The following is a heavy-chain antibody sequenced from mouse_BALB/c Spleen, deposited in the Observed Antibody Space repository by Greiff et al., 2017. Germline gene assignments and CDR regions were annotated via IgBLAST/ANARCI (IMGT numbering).Heavy chain of an antibody. V-gene: IGHV3-8*02. J-gene: IGHJ2*01. Sequence: EVQLQQSGPSLVKPSQTLSLTCSVTGDSITSGYWNWIRKFPGNKLEYMGYISYSGSTYYNPSLKSRISITRDTSKNQYYLQLNSVTTEDTATYYCARGGYGNRDYFDYWGQGTTLTVSS. CDR2: ISYSGST. CDR3: ARGGYGNRDYFDY. D-gene: IGHD2-10*02. CDR1: GDSITSGY.